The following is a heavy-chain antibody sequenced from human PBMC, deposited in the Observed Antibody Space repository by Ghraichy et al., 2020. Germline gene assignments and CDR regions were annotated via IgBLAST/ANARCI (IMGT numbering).Heavy chain of an antibody. CDR1: GFTFSSYA. D-gene: IGHD2-2*01. V-gene: IGHV3-23*01. Sequence: GGSLRLSCVASGFTFSSYAMSWVRQAPGKGLEWVSAISGSGGSTYYADSVKGRFTISRDNYKNTLYLQMNSLRAEDTAVYYCAKGAAAATFHFDYWGQGTLVTVSS. J-gene: IGHJ4*02. CDR2: ISGSGGST. CDR3: AKGAAAATFHFDY.